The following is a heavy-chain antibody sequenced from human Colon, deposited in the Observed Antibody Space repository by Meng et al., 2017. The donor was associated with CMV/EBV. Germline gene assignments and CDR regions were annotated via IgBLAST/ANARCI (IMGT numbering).Heavy chain of an antibody. V-gene: IGHV4-59*01. J-gene: IGHJ4*02. CDR2: IYYKGGNGGT. D-gene: IGHD1-14*01. Sequence: QGQLQGSGPGLLKPSETRSLTCIVSGGSISGYYWNWIRQSPGKGLEWIGYIYYKGGNGGTYYNPSLKSRVTMSVDTSKNQFSLKMTSVTAADTAVYYCVRDKSNRLDFWGQGTLVTVSS. CDR1: GGSISGYY. CDR3: VRDKSNRLDF.